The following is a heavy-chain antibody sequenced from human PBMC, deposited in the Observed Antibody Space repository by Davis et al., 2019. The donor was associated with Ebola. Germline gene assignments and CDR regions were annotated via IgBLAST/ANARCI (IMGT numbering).Heavy chain of an antibody. CDR2: INHSGST. CDR3: ARHDGGLVVVPAADYYYYYGMDV. D-gene: IGHD2-2*01. CDR1: GGSFSGYY. J-gene: IGHJ6*02. Sequence: GSLRLTCAVYGGSFSGYYWSWIRQPPGKGLEWIGEINHSGSTNYNPSLKSRVTISVDTSKNQFSLKLSSVTAADTAVYYCARHDGGLVVVPAADYYYYYGMDVWGQGTTVTVSS. V-gene: IGHV4-34*01.